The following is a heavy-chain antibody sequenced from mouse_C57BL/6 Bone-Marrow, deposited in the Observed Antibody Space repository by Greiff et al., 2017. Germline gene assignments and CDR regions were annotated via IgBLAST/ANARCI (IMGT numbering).Heavy chain of an antibody. Sequence: QAQLQQSGAELVKPGASVKISCKASGYAFSSYWMNWVKQRPGKGLEWIGQIYPGDGDTNYNGKFKGKATLTADKSSSTAYMQLSSLTSEDSAVYFCARRRGYSNYEAMDYWGQGTSVTVSS. CDR3: ARRRGYSNYEAMDY. CDR1: GYAFSSYW. V-gene: IGHV1-80*01. D-gene: IGHD2-5*01. CDR2: IYPGDGDT. J-gene: IGHJ4*01.